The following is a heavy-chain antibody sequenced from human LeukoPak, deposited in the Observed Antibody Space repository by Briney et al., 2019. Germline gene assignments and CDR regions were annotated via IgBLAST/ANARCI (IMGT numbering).Heavy chain of an antibody. CDR2: INPNSGGT. CDR3: ATVVPAAMGWFDP. D-gene: IGHD2-2*01. Sequence: ASAKVSCKASGYTFTGYYMHWVRQAPGQGLGWMGWINPNSGGTNYAQKFQGRVTMTRDTSISTAYMELSRLRSDDTAVYYCATVVPAAMGWFDPWGQGTLVTVSS. J-gene: IGHJ5*02. V-gene: IGHV1-2*02. CDR1: GYTFTGYY.